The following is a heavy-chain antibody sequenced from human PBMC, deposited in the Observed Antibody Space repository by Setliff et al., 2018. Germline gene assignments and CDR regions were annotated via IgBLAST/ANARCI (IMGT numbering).Heavy chain of an antibody. J-gene: IGHJ6*03. CDR2: IWDDGGNK. CDR3: AKGSGYNLGGWYYYYMDV. V-gene: IGHV3-30*02. CDR1: GFTFSTYR. Sequence: GGSLRLSCAASGFTFSTYRMHWVRQAPGKGLEWVAVIWDDGGNKYHADSVKGRFTISRDNSKNTLYLQMNSLRAEDTAVYYCAKGSGYNLGGWYYYYMDVWGKGTTVTVSS. D-gene: IGHD5-12*01.